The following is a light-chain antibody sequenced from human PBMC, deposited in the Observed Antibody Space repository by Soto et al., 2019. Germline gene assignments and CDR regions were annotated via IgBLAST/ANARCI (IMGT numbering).Light chain of an antibody. CDR3: QQYSDYWT. CDR2: KAS. CDR1: QNINSW. Sequence: DIPMTQSPSTLSASVGDRVIITCRASQNINSWLAWYQQKPGKAPKLLIYKASSLESGVPSRFSGSGSGTEFTLTISSLQPDDFATYYCQQYSDYWTFGQGTKVGVK. J-gene: IGKJ1*01. V-gene: IGKV1-5*03.